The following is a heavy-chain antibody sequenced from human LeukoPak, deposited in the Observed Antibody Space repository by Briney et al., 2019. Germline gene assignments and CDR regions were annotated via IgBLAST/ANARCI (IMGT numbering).Heavy chain of an antibody. Sequence: GGSLRLSCAASGFTFSGYAMSWVRQAPGKGLEWVSAISGSGGGTYYTDSVKGRFTISRDNAKNSLYLQMNSLRAEDTAVYYCARQMGCSSTSCYRYYYYYGMDVWGQGTTVTVSS. CDR2: ISGSGGGT. D-gene: IGHD2-2*01. CDR1: GFTFSGYA. CDR3: ARQMGCSSTSCYRYYYYYGMDV. V-gene: IGHV3-23*01. J-gene: IGHJ6*02.